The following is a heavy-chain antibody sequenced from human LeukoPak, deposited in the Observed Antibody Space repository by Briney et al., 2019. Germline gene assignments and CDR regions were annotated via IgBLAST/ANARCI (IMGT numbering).Heavy chain of an antibody. CDR3: ARILDSGLDY. D-gene: IGHD1-26*01. CDR1: GFTFSSYA. Sequence: PGGSLRLSCAASGFTFSSYAMSWVRQAPGKGLEWVPSISSSSYIYYADSVKGRFTISRDNAKNSLYLQMNSLRAEDTAVYYCARILDSGLDYWGQGTLVTVSS. CDR2: ISSSSYI. V-gene: IGHV3-21*01. J-gene: IGHJ4*02.